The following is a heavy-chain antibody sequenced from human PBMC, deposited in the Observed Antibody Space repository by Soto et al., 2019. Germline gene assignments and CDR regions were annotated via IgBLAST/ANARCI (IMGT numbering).Heavy chain of an antibody. D-gene: IGHD4-17*01. V-gene: IGHV1-69*08. CDR3: ERDRNGDYPLLDYYYYGMDV. Sequence: QVQLVQSGAEVKKPGSWVKVSCKASGGTFSSYTISWVRQAPGRGLEWLGRIIPILGIANYAQKFQGRVTITADKSTSTAYMELSSLRSEDTAVYYCERDRNGDYPLLDYYYYGMDVWGQGTTVTVSS. CDR2: IIPILGIA. J-gene: IGHJ6*02. CDR1: GGTFSSYT.